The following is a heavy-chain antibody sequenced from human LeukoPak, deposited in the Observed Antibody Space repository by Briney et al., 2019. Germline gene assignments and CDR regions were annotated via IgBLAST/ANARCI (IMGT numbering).Heavy chain of an antibody. Sequence: GGSLRLSCAASGFTFSSYEMNWVRQAPGKGLEWVSYISSSGSTMYYADSVKGRFTISRDNAKNSLYLQMNSLRAEDTAVYYCARDGHCSGGSCYSDYWGQGTLVTVSS. CDR2: ISSSGSTM. CDR3: ARDGHCSGGSCYSDY. CDR1: GFTFSSYE. D-gene: IGHD2-15*01. V-gene: IGHV3-48*03. J-gene: IGHJ4*02.